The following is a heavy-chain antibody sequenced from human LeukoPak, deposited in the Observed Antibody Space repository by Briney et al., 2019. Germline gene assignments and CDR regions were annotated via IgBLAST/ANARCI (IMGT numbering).Heavy chain of an antibody. V-gene: IGHV1-69*13. Sequence: SVKVSCKASGGTFSSYAISWVRHAPGQGLEWMGGIIPIFGTANYAQKFQGRVTNTEDQSTTTAYMDLSRRELQEPAVFSGPGWGGWGQGTLVTVSS. CDR2: IIPIFGTA. CDR3: PGWGG. J-gene: IGHJ4*02. CDR1: GGTFSSYA. D-gene: IGHD3-16*01.